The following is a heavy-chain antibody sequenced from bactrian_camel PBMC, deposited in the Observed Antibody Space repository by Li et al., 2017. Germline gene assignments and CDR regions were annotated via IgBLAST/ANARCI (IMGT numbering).Heavy chain of an antibody. J-gene: IGHJ4*01. Sequence: QLVESGGGSVLAGGSLKLSCEVRGYIFSKCGMGWYRQAPGKERELVSTITDGIATYADSVKGRFTISKDNANNTLYLQMDSLKSEDTAMYYCAKGGYSAADEYYTSGQGTQVTVS. CDR3: AKGGYSAADEYYT. CDR2: ITDGIA. CDR1: GYIFSKCG. D-gene: IGHD2*01. V-gene: IGHV3S53*01.